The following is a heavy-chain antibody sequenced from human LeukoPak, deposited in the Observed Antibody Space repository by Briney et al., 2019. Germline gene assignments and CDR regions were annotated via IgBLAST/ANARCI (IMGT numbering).Heavy chain of an antibody. J-gene: IGHJ4*02. D-gene: IGHD3-22*01. Sequence: GGSLRLSCAASGFTFSSYAMHWVRQAPGKGLEWVAVISYDGSNKYYADSVKGRFTISRDNSKNTLYLQMNSLRAEDTAVYYCASYDSSGYYYDYYFDYWGQGTLVTVSS. V-gene: IGHV3-30*04. CDR1: GFTFSSYA. CDR2: ISYDGSNK. CDR3: ASYDSSGYYYDYYFDY.